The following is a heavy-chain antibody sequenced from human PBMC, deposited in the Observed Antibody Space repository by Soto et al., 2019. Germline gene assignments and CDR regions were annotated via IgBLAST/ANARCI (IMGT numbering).Heavy chain of an antibody. Sequence: EVQLVESGGGLVQPGGSLRLSCAVSGFTFHDSAMHWVRQAPGKGLEWVSSVTLNSGTIGYADSVQGRFTVSRDNARNSLYSQMNSVRAEDTALYFCAKGLCVGTCPFDYWGQGTLVTVSS. J-gene: IGHJ4*02. V-gene: IGHV3-9*01. CDR1: GFTFHDSA. CDR2: VTLNSGTI. D-gene: IGHD2-21*01. CDR3: AKGLCVGTCPFDY.